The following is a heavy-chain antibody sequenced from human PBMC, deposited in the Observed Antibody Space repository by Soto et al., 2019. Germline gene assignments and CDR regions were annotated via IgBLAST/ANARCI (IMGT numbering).Heavy chain of an antibody. CDR2: FDSGGSI. CDR1: GFSVRTNY. V-gene: IGHV3-53*01. J-gene: IGHJ4*02. Sequence: GGSLRLTCAASGFSVRTNYMSWVRQAPGKGLEWVSVFDSGGSIYYADSVKGRVIISRDYAKNHVYLQMNSLSAADTAVYYCARAGVTPDFFDYWGQGTLVTVSS. CDR3: ARAGVTPDFFDY. D-gene: IGHD2-21*02.